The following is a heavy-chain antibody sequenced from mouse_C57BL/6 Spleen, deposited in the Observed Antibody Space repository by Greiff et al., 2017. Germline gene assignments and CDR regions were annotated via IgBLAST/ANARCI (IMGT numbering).Heavy chain of an antibody. V-gene: IGHV1-80*01. CDR2: IYPGDGDT. CDR1: GYAFSSYW. CDR3: AKRGEGDFDD. J-gene: IGHJ2*01. D-gene: IGHD2-13*01. Sequence: QVQLQHSGAELVKPGASVKLSCKASGYAFSSYWMNWVKQRPGKGLEWIGLIYPGDGDTNYNGKFQGKATLTADTSSSTAYMQLSSLTSEDSAVYFWAKRGEGDFDDWGQGTTLTVSA.